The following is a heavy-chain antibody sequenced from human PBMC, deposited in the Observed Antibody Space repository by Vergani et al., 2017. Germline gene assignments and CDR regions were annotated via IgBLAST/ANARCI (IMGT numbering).Heavy chain of an antibody. CDR3: AKGMTYSSSWPYYYYGMDV. J-gene: IGHJ6*02. CDR1: GFTFDDYT. CDR2: ISWDGGST. V-gene: IGHV3-43*01. Sequence: EVQLVESGGVVVQPGGSLRLSCAASGFTFDDYTMHWVRQAPGKGLEWVSLISWDGGSTYYADSVKGRFTISRDNSKNSLYLQMNSLRTEDTALYYCAKGMTYSSSWPYYYYGMDVWGQGTTVTVSS. D-gene: IGHD6-13*01.